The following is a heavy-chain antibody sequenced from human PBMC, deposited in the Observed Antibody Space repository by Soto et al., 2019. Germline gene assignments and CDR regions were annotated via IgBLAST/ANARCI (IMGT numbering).Heavy chain of an antibody. Sequence: PSETLSLTCTVSGGSIYTYSWTWIRQPAGKGLEWIGHIYSSGSTNYNPSLKSRVSMSVDTSKNQFSLKLSSVTAADTAGYYCATIVGANDYWGQGTLVTVSS. CDR2: IYSSGST. D-gene: IGHD1-26*01. V-gene: IGHV4-4*07. J-gene: IGHJ4*02. CDR3: ATIVGANDY. CDR1: GGSIYTYS.